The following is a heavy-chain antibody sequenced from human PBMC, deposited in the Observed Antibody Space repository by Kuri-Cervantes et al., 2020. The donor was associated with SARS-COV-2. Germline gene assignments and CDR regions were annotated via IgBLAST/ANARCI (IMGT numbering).Heavy chain of an antibody. V-gene: IGHV4-39*01. CDR3: ARGRDKRYSSGSYYYYGMDV. CDR1: GGFISSSSYY. D-gene: IGHD6-19*01. CDR2: IYYSGST. Sequence: GSLRLSCTVSGGFISSSSYYWGWIRQPPGKGLEWIGSIYYSGSTYYNPSLKSRVTISVDTSKNQFSLKLSSVTAADTAVYYCARGRDKRYSSGSYYYYGMDVWGQGTTVTVSS. J-gene: IGHJ6*02.